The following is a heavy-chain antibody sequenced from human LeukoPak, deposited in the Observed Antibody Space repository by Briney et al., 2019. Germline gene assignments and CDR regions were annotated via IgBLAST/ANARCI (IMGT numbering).Heavy chain of an antibody. CDR1: GYSFTTYW. CDR3: ARRAYGDYHFDY. D-gene: IGHD4-17*01. Sequence: GASLQISCRGSGYSFTTYWIGWVRQLPGKGLEWMGIIYPGDSDIRYSPSFQGQVTISADKSISTAYLQWSSLKASDTAMYYCARRAYGDYHFDYWGQGTLVTVSS. J-gene: IGHJ4*02. V-gene: IGHV5-51*01. CDR2: IYPGDSDI.